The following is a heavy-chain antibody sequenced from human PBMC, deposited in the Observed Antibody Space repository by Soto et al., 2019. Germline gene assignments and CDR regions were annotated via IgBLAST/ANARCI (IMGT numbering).Heavy chain of an antibody. V-gene: IGHV1-69*13. J-gene: IGHJ6*02. CDR3: ARELRDSSGTYYYYYGMDV. CDR2: IIPIFGTA. CDR1: GGTFSSYA. D-gene: IGHD3-22*01. Sequence: ASVKVSCKASGGTFSSYAISWVRQAPGQGLEWMGGIIPIFGTANYAQKFQGRVTITADESTSTAYMELSSLRSEDTAVYYCARELRDSSGTYYYYYGMDVWGQGTTVTVSS.